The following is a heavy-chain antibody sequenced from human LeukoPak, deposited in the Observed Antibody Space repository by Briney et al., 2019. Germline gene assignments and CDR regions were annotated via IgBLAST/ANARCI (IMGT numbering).Heavy chain of an antibody. CDR1: GFNFNTYA. CDR2: ISGSGDNT. D-gene: IGHD2-15*01. V-gene: IGHV3-23*01. Sequence: GGSLRLSCAASGFNFNTYAMSWVRQAPGKGLEWVSSISGSGDNTYYADAVKGRFTISRDNTKNTLYLQMNSLRAEDTAVYYCVEDVVVIVAAKPGIWGQGTLVTVSS. J-gene: IGHJ4*02. CDR3: VEDVVVIVAAKPGI.